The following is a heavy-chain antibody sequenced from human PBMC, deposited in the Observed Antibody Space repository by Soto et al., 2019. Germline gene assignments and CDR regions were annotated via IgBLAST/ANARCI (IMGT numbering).Heavy chain of an antibody. D-gene: IGHD6-19*01. Sequence: EVQLVESGGGLVQPGGSLRLSCAVSGFNFNNYRMSWVRQAPGKGLEWVATIKEDGSERYYVPSVRGRFTISRDNAKXXXXXXXXXXXXXXXXXXXXXXXXXXSAWDFWGQGTLVTVSS. V-gene: IGHV3-7*01. CDR2: IKEDGSER. CDR1: GFNFNNYR. CDR3: XXXXXXSAWDF. J-gene: IGHJ4*02.